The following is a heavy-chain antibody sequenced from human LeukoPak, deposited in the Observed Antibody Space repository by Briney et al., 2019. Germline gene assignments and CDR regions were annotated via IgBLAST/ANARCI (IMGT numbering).Heavy chain of an antibody. D-gene: IGHD5-12*01. V-gene: IGHV4-59*08. CDR1: GGSISSYS. Sequence: SDTLSLTCTVCGGSISSYSWSWIRQPPGKGLEWIGSIYYSGSTNYNPSLKSRVTMSVDTSKNQFSLKLSSVTAADTAVYYCARHGGESIVAMILHAFDIWGQGTRVTVSS. J-gene: IGHJ3*02. CDR3: ARHGGESIVAMILHAFDI. CDR2: IYYSGST.